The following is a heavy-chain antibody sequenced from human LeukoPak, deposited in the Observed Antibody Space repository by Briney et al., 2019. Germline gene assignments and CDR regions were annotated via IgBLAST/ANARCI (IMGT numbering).Heavy chain of an antibody. V-gene: IGHV3-48*03. CDR3: AREAYYDILTGYTPFDAFDI. J-gene: IGHJ3*02. D-gene: IGHD3-9*01. CDR2: ISSSGSAI. Sequence: PGGSLRLSCAASGFTFNNYEMNWVRQAPGKGLEWVSYISSSGSAIYYADSVKGRFTISRDNAKNSLYLQMNSLRAEDTAVYYCAREAYYDILTGYTPFDAFDIWGQGTMVTVSS. CDR1: GFTFNNYE.